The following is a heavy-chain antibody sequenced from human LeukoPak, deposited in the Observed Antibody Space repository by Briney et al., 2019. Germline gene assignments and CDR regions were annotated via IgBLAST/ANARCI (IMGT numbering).Heavy chain of an antibody. J-gene: IGHJ3*01. Sequence: GGSLRLSCAASGFTFSSYAMHWVRQAPGKGLEWVAVISYDGSNKYYEDSVKGRFTISRDNSKNTLYLQMNSLRVEDTAVYYCARSQFLPDDILDVWGQGTTVTVSS. CDR3: ARSQFLPDDILDV. D-gene: IGHD3-9*01. CDR1: GFTFSSYA. CDR2: ISYDGSNK. V-gene: IGHV3-30-3*01.